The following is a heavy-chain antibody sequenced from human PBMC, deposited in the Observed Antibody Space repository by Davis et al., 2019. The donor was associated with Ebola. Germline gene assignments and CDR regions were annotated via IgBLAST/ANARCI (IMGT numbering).Heavy chain of an antibody. V-gene: IGHV3-23*01. J-gene: IGHJ5*02. CDR2: ISGSGGST. CDR1: GFTFSSYA. D-gene: IGHD3-9*01. CDR3: AKERGSLFSSWFDP. Sequence: GESLKISCAASGFTFSSYAMSWVRQAPGKGLEWVSAISGSGGSTYYADSVKGRFTISRDNSKNTLYLQMNSLRAEDTAVYYCAKERGSLFSSWFDPWGQGTLVTVSS.